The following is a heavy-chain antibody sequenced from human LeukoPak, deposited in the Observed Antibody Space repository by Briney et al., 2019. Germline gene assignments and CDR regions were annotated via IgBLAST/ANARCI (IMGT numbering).Heavy chain of an antibody. D-gene: IGHD2-2*02. J-gene: IGHJ3*02. Sequence: SGGSLRLSCAASGFTFSSYSMNWVRQAPGKGLEWVSSISSSSGYIYYADSVKGRFTISRDNAKNSLYLQMNSLRAEDTAVYYCARGEGYCSSTSCYTTDDAFDIWGQGTMVTVSS. V-gene: IGHV3-21*01. CDR3: ARGEGYCSSTSCYTTDDAFDI. CDR2: ISSSSGYI. CDR1: GFTFSSYS.